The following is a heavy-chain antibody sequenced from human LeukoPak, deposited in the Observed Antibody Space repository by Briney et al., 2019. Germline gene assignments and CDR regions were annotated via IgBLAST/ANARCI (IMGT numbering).Heavy chain of an antibody. J-gene: IGHJ5*02. D-gene: IGHD3-22*01. CDR3: AGEVIVPITTENWFDP. V-gene: IGHV4-59*01. CDR1: GGSISSYY. CDR2: IYYSGST. Sequence: SETLSLTCTVSGGSISSYYWGWIRQPPGKGLGWIGYIYYSGSTNYNPSLTSRVSISVDTSKNQFSLKLSSVTAADTAVYYCAGEVIVPITTENWFDPWDQGTLVTVSS.